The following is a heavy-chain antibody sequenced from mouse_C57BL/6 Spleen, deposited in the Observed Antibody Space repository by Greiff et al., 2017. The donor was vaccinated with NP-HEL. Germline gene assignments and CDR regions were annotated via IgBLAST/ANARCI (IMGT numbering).Heavy chain of an antibody. D-gene: IGHD4-1*01. CDR3: ARWELGRYCDV. CDR2: IDPSDSET. V-gene: IGHV1-52*01. J-gene: IGHJ1*03. CDR1: GYTFTSYW. Sequence: QVQLQQPGAELVRPGSSVKLSCKASGYTFTSYWMHWVKQRPIQGLEWIGNIDPSDSETHYNQKFKDKATLTVDKSSSTAYMQLSSLTSEDSAVYYCARWELGRYCDVWGTGTTVTVSS.